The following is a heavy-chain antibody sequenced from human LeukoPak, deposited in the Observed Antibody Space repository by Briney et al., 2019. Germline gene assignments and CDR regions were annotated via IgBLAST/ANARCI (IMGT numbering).Heavy chain of an antibody. CDR1: GFTFSSYA. CDR3: AGGDYFDY. V-gene: IGHV3-23*01. D-gene: IGHD4-17*01. J-gene: IGHJ4*02. Sequence: GGSLRLSCAASGFTFSSYAMSWVRQAPGKGLEWVSAIGGSGGGTYYADSVKGRFTISRDNAKNSLYLQMNSLRAEDTAVYYCAGGDYFDYWGQGTLVTVSS. CDR2: IGGSGGGT.